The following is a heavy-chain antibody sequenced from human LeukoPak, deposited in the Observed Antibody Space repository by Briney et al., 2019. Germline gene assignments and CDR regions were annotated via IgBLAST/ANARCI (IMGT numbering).Heavy chain of an antibody. Sequence: ASVKVSCKASGYTFINYGITWVRQAPGQGLDLMGWINTDNGNTYYEQKIQGRVTMTADTFTRTGYMELRSLRSDDTAVYYCARGGPWNDAFDVWGQGTMVTVSS. V-gene: IGHV1-18*01. CDR2: INTDNGNT. D-gene: IGHD1-1*01. CDR3: ARGGPWNDAFDV. CDR1: GYTFINYG. J-gene: IGHJ3*01.